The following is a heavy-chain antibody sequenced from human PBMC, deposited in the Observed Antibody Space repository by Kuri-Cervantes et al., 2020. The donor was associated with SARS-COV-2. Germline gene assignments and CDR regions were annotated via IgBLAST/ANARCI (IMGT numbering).Heavy chain of an antibody. CDR3: AKLGGYRSGYNWFDP. V-gene: IGHV4-34*01. Sequence: SETLSLTCAVYGGSLSGSFWSWIRQSPRKGLEWLGEVNHSGGANYNPFLRSRVTISVDTSKTQFSLSLSSVTAADTAVYCCAKLGGYRSGYNWFDPWGQGTLVTVSS. D-gene: IGHD5-18*01. J-gene: IGHJ5*02. CDR1: GGSLSGSF. CDR2: VNHSGGA.